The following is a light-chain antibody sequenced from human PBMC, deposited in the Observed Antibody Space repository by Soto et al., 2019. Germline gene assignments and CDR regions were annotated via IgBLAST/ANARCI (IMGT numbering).Light chain of an antibody. J-gene: IGLJ3*02. CDR3: ATWDDSLHVCV. CDR1: SSDVGGYNY. V-gene: IGLV2-11*01. Sequence: QSALTQPRSVSGSPGQSVTISCTGTSSDVGGYNYVSWYQQHPGKAPKLMIYDVSKRPSGVPDRFSGSKSGNTASLTISGLQAEDEADYYCATWDDSLHVCVFGGGTKLTVL. CDR2: DVS.